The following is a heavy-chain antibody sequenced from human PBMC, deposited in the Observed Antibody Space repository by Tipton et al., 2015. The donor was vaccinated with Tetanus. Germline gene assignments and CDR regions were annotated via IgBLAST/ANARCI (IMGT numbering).Heavy chain of an antibody. J-gene: IGHJ4*02. CDR1: GGSFSGYY. D-gene: IGHD1-26*01. Sequence: TLSLTCAVYGGSFSGYYWSWIRQPPGKGLEWIGEINHSGSTNYNPSLKSRVTISVDTSKNQFSLKLSSVTAADTAVYYCARGPPWGGSYEAFDYWGQGTLVTVSS. CDR2: INHSGST. V-gene: IGHV4-34*01. CDR3: ARGPPWGGSYEAFDY.